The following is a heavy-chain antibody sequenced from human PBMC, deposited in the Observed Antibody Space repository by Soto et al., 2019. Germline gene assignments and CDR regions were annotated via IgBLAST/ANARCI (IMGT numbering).Heavy chain of an antibody. J-gene: IGHJ4*02. CDR3: ARDDDYADNGLDY. CDR1: GFTFGRHG. Sequence: QVQSVESGGGVVQPGGSLRLSCAASGFTFGRHGMHWVRQAPGKGLEWVAVIGSDGVRDSYGDSVKGRFTISRDNGQNTLYLQMNSLRDDDTAVYYWARDDDYADNGLDYWGQGTLVTVSS. V-gene: IGHV3-33*01. CDR2: IGSDGVRD. D-gene: IGHD4-17*01.